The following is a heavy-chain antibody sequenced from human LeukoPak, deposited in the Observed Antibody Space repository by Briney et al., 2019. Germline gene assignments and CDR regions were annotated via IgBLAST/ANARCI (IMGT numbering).Heavy chain of an antibody. CDR1: GYTLTELS. V-gene: IGHV1-24*01. CDR2: FDPEDGET. D-gene: IGHD6-19*01. Sequence: ASVKVSCKVSGYTLTELSTHWVRQAPGKGLEWMGGFDPEDGETIYAQKFQGRVTMTEDTSTDTAYMELSSLRSEDTAVYYCATDAAGIAVAGTNFVFDYWGQGTLVTVSS. J-gene: IGHJ4*02. CDR3: ATDAAGIAVAGTNFVFDY.